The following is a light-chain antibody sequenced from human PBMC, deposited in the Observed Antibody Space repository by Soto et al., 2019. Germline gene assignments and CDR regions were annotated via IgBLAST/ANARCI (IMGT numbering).Light chain of an antibody. CDR1: SSDVGGYNY. CDR3: SSYTSSSTLYV. V-gene: IGLV2-14*01. Sequence: QSVLAQPASVSGSPGQSITISCTGTSSDVGGYNYVSWYQQHPGKAPKLMIYEVSNRPSGVSNRFSGSKSDNTASLTISGLQAEDEADYYCSSYTSSSTLYVFGTGTKV. CDR2: EVS. J-gene: IGLJ1*01.